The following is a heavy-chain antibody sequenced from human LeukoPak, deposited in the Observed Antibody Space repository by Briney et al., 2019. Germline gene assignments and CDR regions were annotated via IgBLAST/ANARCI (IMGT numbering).Heavy chain of an antibody. V-gene: IGHV3-23*01. CDR3: ARVFGAGYSDY. J-gene: IGHJ4*02. CDR1: GFTFSSYA. Sequence: GGSLRLSCAASGFTFSSYAMSWVRQAPGKGLEWVSGISGSDGSTNYADSVKGRFIISRENSKNTLYLQMNSLRAEDTAVYYCARVFGAGYSDYWGQGTLVTVSS. D-gene: IGHD4/OR15-4a*01. CDR2: ISGSDGST.